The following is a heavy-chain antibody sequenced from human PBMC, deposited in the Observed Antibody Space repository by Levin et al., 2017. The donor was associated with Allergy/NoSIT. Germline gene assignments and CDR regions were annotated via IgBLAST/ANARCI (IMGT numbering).Heavy chain of an antibody. CDR2: IYYSGST. CDR1: GGSISSYY. Sequence: SQTLSLTCTVSGGSISSYYWSWIRQPPGKGLEWIGYIYYSGSTNYNPSLKSRVTISVDTSKNQFSLKLSSVTAADTAVYYCARVGQSGVFDPWGQGTLVTVSS. CDR3: ARVGQSGVFDP. J-gene: IGHJ5*02. V-gene: IGHV4-59*01.